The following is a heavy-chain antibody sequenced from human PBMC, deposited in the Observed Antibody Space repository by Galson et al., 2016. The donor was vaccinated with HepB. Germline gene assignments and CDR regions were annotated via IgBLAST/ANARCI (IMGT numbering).Heavy chain of an antibody. D-gene: IGHD2-2*01. J-gene: IGHJ5*02. CDR3: ARAAVVPGARMLFDP. V-gene: IGHV4-4*02. CDR2: IYHTGTT. CDR1: AASISDSNC. Sequence: LSLTCAASAASISDSNCWTWVRQAPGKGLEWMGEIYHTGTTNNNPFPNNRFTLTIDKSRNQFSMNVSPVTAADTAVYYCARAAVVPGARMLFDPWGQGTLVTVSS.